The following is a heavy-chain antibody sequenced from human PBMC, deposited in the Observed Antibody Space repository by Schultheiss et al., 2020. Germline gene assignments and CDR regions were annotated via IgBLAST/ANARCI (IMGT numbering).Heavy chain of an antibody. J-gene: IGHJ6*02. Sequence: GGSLRLSCAASGFTFDDYAMHWVRQAPGKGLEWVSGISWNSGSIGYADSVKGRFTISRDNAKNSLYLQMNSLRAEDTALYYCAKGDTHATTYSMHVWGQGTAVTVSS. D-gene: IGHD1-1*01. V-gene: IGHV3-9*01. CDR1: GFTFDDYA. CDR3: AKGDTHATTYSMHV. CDR2: ISWNSGSI.